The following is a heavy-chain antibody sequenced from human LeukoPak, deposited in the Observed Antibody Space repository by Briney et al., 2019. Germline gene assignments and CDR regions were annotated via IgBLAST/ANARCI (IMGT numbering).Heavy chain of an antibody. V-gene: IGHV1-69*05. CDR3: ARDQDDYSNYSVFDI. J-gene: IGHJ3*02. CDR2: IIPIFGTA. Sequence: GASVKVSCKASGYTFTAYYMHWVRLAPGQGLEWMGGIIPIFGTANYAQKFQGRVTITTDESTSTAYMELSSLRSEDTAVYYCARDQDDYSNYSVFDIWGQGTMVTVSS. D-gene: IGHD4-11*01. CDR1: GYTFTAYY.